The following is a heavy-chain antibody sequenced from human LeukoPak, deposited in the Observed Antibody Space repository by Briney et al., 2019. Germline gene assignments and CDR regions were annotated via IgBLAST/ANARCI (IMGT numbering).Heavy chain of an antibody. CDR2: IYYSGST. J-gene: IGHJ4*02. V-gene: IGHV4-59*01. CDR3: ARDLRGRDGYNYCFDY. CDR1: GGSISSYY. Sequence: KPSETLSLTCTVSGGSISSYYWSWIRQPPGKGLEWIGYIYYSGSTNYNPSLKSRVTISVDTSKNQFSLKLSSVTAADTAVYYCARDLRGRDGYNYCFDYWGQGTLVTVSS. D-gene: IGHD5-24*01.